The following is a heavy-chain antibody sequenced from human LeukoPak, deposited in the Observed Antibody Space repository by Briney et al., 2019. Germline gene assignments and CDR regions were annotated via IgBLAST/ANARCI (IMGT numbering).Heavy chain of an antibody. CDR1: GYTFTGYY. CDR2: INPNSGGT. V-gene: IGHV1-2*06. D-gene: IGHD3-10*01. Sequence: ASVKVSCKASGYTFTGYYMHWVRQAPGQGLEWMGRINPNSGGTNSAQTFQGRVTMTRDTSISTAYMELSRLRSDDTAVYYCARETYGYGSGSLFDYWGQGTLVTVSS. J-gene: IGHJ4*02. CDR3: ARETYGYGSGSLFDY.